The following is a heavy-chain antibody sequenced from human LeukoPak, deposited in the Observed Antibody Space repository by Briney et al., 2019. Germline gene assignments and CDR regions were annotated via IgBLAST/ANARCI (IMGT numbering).Heavy chain of an antibody. V-gene: IGHV4-34*01. J-gene: IGHJ5*02. Sequence: SQTLSLTCAVYGGSFSGYYWSWIRQPPGKVLEWIGETNHSVSTNYNPSLKSRVTISVDTSKSQFSLKLSSVTAADTAVYYCASQYCSGGSCYSEDRGNWFDPWGQGTLVTVSS. CDR1: GGSFSGYY. CDR2: TNHSVST. D-gene: IGHD2-15*01. CDR3: ASQYCSGGSCYSEDRGNWFDP.